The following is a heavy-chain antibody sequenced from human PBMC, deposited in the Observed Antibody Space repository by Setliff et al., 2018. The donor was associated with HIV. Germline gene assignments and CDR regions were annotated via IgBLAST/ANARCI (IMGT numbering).Heavy chain of an antibody. Sequence: GGSLRLSCAASGFKFGDSAIHWVRQAPGKGLEWIGRIRSKINNYETTYAVSVESRFDISRDDSKYTTSLQMNSLRTEDTAVYYCATERKVGALGDAFDIWGQGTMVTVSS. CDR3: ATERKVGALGDAFDI. D-gene: IGHD1-26*01. CDR1: GFKFGDSA. J-gene: IGHJ3*02. CDR2: IRSKINNYET. V-gene: IGHV3-73*01.